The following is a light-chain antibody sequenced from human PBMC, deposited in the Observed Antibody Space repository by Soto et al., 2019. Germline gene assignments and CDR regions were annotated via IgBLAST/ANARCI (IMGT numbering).Light chain of an antibody. J-gene: IGKJ2*01. V-gene: IGKV2-30*01. Sequence: DVVMTQSPLSLPVTLGQPASISCRSSQSLVYSDGKTYLNWFQQRPGQSPRRLIYKVSNRDSGVPDRFSGSVSGTHFTLKISRVEAEDVGVYYCMQGTHLYTCGQGTKLEIK. CDR2: KVS. CDR3: MQGTHLYT. CDR1: QSLVYSDGKTY.